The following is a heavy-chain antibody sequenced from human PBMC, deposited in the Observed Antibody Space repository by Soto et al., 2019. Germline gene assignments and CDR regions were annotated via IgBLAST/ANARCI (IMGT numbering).Heavy chain of an antibody. CDR1: GGSISSGGYY. D-gene: IGHD5-18*01. CDR3: ARTKSWLWHFDY. V-gene: IGHV4-31*03. J-gene: IGHJ4*02. Sequence: SETLSLTCTVSGGSISSGGYYWSWIRQHPGKGLEWIGYIYYSGSTYYNPSLKSRVTISVDTSKNQFSLKLSSVTAADTAVYYCARTKSWLWHFDYWGQGTLVTVSS. CDR2: IYYSGST.